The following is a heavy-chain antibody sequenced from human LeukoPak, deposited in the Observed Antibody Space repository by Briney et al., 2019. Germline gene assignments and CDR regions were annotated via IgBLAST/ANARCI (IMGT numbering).Heavy chain of an antibody. V-gene: IGHV3-33*01. CDR3: ARDRLVRYFDY. J-gene: IGHJ4*02. Sequence: GGSLRLSCAASGFTFSNYGMHWVRQAPGKGLEWVAVIWYDGSNNYYADSVKGRFTISRDNSKNTLYLQMNSVRAEDTAVYYCARDRLVRYFDYWGQGTLVTVSS. CDR1: GFTFSNYG. CDR2: IWYDGSNN. D-gene: IGHD6-19*01.